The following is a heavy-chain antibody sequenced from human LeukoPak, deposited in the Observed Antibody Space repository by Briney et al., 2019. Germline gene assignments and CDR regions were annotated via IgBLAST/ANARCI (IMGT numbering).Heavy chain of an antibody. CDR3: AKVDTGGYDQDNNWFDP. J-gene: IGHJ5*02. D-gene: IGHD5-12*01. V-gene: IGHV3-23*01. CDR1: GFTFSSYA. Sequence: PGGSLRLSCAASGFTFSSYAVSWVRQAPGKGLEWVSAISGSGGSTYYADSVKGRFTISRDNSKNTLYLQMNSLRAEDTAVYCCAKVDTGGYDQDNNWFDPWGQGTLVTVSS. CDR2: ISGSGGST.